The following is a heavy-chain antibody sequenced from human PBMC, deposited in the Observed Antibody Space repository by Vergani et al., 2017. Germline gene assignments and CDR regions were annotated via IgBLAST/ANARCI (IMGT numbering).Heavy chain of an antibody. D-gene: IGHD3-10*01. CDR3: ARGEPLLWFGELLPPYYYGMDV. CDR2: ISSSSSTI. Sequence: EVQLLESGGGLVQPGGSLRLSCAASGFTFSSYSMNWVRQAPGKGLEWVSYISSSSSTIYYADSVKGRFTISRDNAKNSLYLQMNSLRAEDTAVYYCARGEPLLWFGELLPPYYYGMDVWGQGTTVTVSS. CDR1: GFTFSSYS. J-gene: IGHJ6*02. V-gene: IGHV3-48*01.